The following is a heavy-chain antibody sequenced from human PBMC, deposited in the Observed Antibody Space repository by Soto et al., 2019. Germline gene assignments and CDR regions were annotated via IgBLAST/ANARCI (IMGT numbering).Heavy chain of an antibody. CDR2: IIPIFGTA. J-gene: IGHJ6*02. D-gene: IGHD2-2*01. Sequence: SSVQVSCKASGGTFSSYAISWVRQAPGHGLEWMGGIIPIFGTANSAQKFQGRVTITADESTSTAYMELSSLRSEDTAVYYCASRVDIVVVPAAIMWRGGAEGYYYGMDVGGQ. CDR3: ASRVDIVVVPAAIMWRGGAEGYYYGMDV. V-gene: IGHV1-69*13. CDR1: GGTFSSYA.